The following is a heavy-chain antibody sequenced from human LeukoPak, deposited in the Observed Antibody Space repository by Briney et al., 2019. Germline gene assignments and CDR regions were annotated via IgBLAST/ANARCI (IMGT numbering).Heavy chain of an antibody. CDR3: ARMRSFSSGWYGGWLDP. Sequence: SETLSLTCTVSGGSISSYYWSWIRQPPGKGLEWIGYIYYSGSTNYNPSLKSRVTISVDTSKNQFSLKLSSVTAADTAVYYCARMRSFSSGWYGGWLDPWGQGTLVTVSS. V-gene: IGHV4-59*01. CDR1: GGSISSYY. D-gene: IGHD6-19*01. CDR2: IYYSGST. J-gene: IGHJ5*02.